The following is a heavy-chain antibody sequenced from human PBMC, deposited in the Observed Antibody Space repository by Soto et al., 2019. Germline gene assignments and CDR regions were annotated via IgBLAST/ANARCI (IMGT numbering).Heavy chain of an antibody. Sequence: PSETLSLTCTVSGGSVSSGTYYWSWIRQPPGKGLEWIGFIYNSGSTKYNPSLKSRVTISVDTSKNQFSLKLTSVTAADTAVYYCSRNLRNYYGMDFWGPGTTGTV. CDR1: GGSVSSGTYY. CDR2: IYNSGST. V-gene: IGHV4-61*01. CDR3: SRNLRNYYGMDF. J-gene: IGHJ6*02.